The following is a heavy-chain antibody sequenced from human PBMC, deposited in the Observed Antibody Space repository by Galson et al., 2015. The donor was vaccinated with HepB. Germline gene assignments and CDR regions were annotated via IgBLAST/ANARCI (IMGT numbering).Heavy chain of an antibody. D-gene: IGHD1-7*01. CDR3: ARVEDWNYSFDY. CDR1: GGSISSDDYY. CDR2: IDYSGNT. V-gene: IGHV4-30-4*01. Sequence: LSLTCTVSGGSISSDDYYWSWIRQPPGEGLEWIGYIDYSGNTDYNPSLKSRVSISVDTSKNQFSLKVSSVTAADTAVYYCARVEDWNYSFDYWGQGTLVTVSS. J-gene: IGHJ4*02.